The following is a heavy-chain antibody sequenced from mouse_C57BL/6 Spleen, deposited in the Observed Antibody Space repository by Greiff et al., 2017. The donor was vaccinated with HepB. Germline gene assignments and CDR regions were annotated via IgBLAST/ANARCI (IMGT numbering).Heavy chain of an antibody. Sequence: EVQLQQSGPELVKPGASVKISCKASGYTFTDYYMNWVKQSHGKSLEWIGDINPNNGGTSYNQKFKGKATLTVDKSSSTAYMELRILTSEDSAVYYCARHYYGSSYDYWGQGTTLTVSS. CDR3: ARHYYGSSYDY. D-gene: IGHD1-1*01. J-gene: IGHJ2*01. CDR2: INPNNGGT. CDR1: GYTFTDYY. V-gene: IGHV1-26*01.